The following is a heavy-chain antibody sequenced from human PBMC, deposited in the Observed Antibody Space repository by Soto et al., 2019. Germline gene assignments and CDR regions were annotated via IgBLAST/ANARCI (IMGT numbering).Heavy chain of an antibody. CDR1: GFTFSSYW. CDR2: IKQDGSEK. CDR3: ARPGRYQLLFWDY. Sequence: EVQLMESGGGLVQPGGSLRLSCAASGFTFSSYWMSWVRQAPGKGLEWVANIKQDGSEKYYVDSVKGRFTISRDNAKNSLYLQINSLRAEDTAVYYCARPGRYQLLFWDYWGQGTLVTVSS. J-gene: IGHJ4*02. V-gene: IGHV3-7*01. D-gene: IGHD2-2*01.